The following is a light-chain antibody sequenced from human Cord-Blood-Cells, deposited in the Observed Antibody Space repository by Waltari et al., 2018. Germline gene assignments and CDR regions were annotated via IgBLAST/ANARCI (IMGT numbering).Light chain of an antibody. V-gene: IGLV3-21*04. J-gene: IGLJ3*02. CDR3: QVWDSSSDHPV. CDR1: NIGSKS. CDR2: YDS. Sequence: SYVLTQPPSVSVAPGKTARITCGGNNIGSKSVQWYQQKPGQAPVLVIYYDSDRPSGSPGIFSGSNSGNTATLTISRVEAGDEDDYYCQVWDSSSDHPVFGGGTKLTVL.